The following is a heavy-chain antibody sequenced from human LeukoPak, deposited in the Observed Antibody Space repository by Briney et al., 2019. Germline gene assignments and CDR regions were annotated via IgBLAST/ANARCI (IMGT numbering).Heavy chain of an antibody. J-gene: IGHJ1*01. CDR2: IYYSGST. D-gene: IGHD2-2*01. V-gene: IGHV4-39*01. CDR3: ARQIVVPAAIQPYFQH. Sequence: PSETLSLTCTVSGGSISSSSYYWGWIRQPPGKGLEWIGSIYYSGSTYYNPSLKSRVTISVDTSKNQFSLKLSSVTAADTAVYYCARQIVVPAAIQPYFQHWGQGTLVTVSS. CDR1: GGSISSSSYY.